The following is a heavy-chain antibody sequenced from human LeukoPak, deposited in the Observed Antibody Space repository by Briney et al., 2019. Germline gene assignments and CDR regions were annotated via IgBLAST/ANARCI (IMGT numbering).Heavy chain of an antibody. D-gene: IGHD1-26*01. Sequence: PGRSLRLSCAASGFTFDDYAMHWVRQAPGKGLEWVSGIIWSSGSIGYADSVKGRFTISRDNAKNSLYLQMNSLRAEDTALYYCAKGISVGATPYYFDYWGQGTLVTVSS. J-gene: IGHJ4*02. CDR2: IIWSSGSI. CDR3: AKGISVGATPYYFDY. V-gene: IGHV3-9*01. CDR1: GFTFDDYA.